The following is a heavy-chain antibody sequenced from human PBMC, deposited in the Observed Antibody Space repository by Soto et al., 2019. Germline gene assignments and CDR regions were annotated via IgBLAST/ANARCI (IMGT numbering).Heavy chain of an antibody. Sequence: SETLSLTCTVSGGSISSSSYYWGWIRQPPGKGLEWIGSIYYSGSTYYNPSLKSRVTISVDTSKNQFSLKLSSVTAADTAVYYCARERVVAHYYYYGMDVWGQGTTVTVSS. CDR3: ARERVVAHYYYYGMDV. V-gene: IGHV4-39*07. CDR1: GGSISSSSYY. CDR2: IYYSGST. J-gene: IGHJ6*02. D-gene: IGHD2-15*01.